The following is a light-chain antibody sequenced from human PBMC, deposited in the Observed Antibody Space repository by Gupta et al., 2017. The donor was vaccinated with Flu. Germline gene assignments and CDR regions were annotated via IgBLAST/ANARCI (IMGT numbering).Light chain of an antibody. CDR3: QQYDSWTPAT. CDR2: GAS. V-gene: IGKV3-15*01. Sequence: EIVMSQSPATLSASPGERATLSCRASQNVNSNLAWYQHKPGQAPRLLIYGASNRATSIPARCSGSGSGTDFTLTISSLQSEDVAVYYCQQYDSWTPATFGQGTKVEIK. CDR1: QNVNSN. J-gene: IGKJ1*01.